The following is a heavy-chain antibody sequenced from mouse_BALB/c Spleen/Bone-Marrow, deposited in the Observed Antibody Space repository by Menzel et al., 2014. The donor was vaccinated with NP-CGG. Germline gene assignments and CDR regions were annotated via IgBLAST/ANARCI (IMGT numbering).Heavy chain of an antibody. CDR1: GYTFTSYW. Sequence: QVQLQQSGVEFVKPGASVKLSCKASGYTFTSYWMHWVKQRPGQGLEWIGEIDPSDSYTKYNQNFKGKATLTVDKSSSPAYRQLSSLTSEASAFYSCARTNYDYDWFAYWGQGTLVTVFA. CDR3: ARTNYDYDWFAY. D-gene: IGHD2-4*01. V-gene: IGHV1-69*02. CDR2: IDPSDSYT. J-gene: IGHJ3*01.